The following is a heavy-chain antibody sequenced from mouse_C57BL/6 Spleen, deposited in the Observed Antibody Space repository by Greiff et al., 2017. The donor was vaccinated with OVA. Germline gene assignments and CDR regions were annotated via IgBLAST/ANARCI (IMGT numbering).Heavy chain of an antibody. J-gene: IGHJ2*01. CDR3: ASLTTGVATDD. CDR1: GYTFKNSY. D-gene: IGHD1-1*01. Sequence: EVKLLESVAELVRPGASVKLSCTASGYTFKNSYMHWVKQRPEQGLEWIGRIDPANGYTKYAPKFKGKATITVDTSSNTAYLQLSSLTSEDTAIYYCASLTTGVATDDWGQGTTLTVSS. CDR2: IDPANGYT. V-gene: IGHV14-3*01.